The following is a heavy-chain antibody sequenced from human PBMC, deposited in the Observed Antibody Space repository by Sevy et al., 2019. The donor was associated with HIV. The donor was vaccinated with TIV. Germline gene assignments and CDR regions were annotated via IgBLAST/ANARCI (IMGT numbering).Heavy chain of an antibody. D-gene: IGHD3-10*01. CDR1: GFNFDSYT. Sequence: GGSLGLSCAASGFNFDSYTMNWVRQAPGQGLEWVSSISGSSNYIYYADSLKGRFTISRDNAKNSVYLQMHSLRVDDTAVYFCARPYGSGSWEAFDVWGQGTVVTVSS. J-gene: IGHJ3*01. CDR3: ARPYGSGSWEAFDV. CDR2: ISGSSNYI. V-gene: IGHV3-21*01.